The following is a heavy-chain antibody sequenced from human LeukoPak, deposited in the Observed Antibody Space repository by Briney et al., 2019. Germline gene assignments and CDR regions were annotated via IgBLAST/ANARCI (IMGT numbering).Heavy chain of an antibody. J-gene: IGHJ4*02. Sequence: SVKVSCKASGGTISSYAISWVRQAPGQGLEWMGGIIPIFGTANYAQKFQGRVTITADESTSTAYMELSSLRSEDTAVYYCARDFSSWYERPHTGFDYWGQGTLVTVSS. V-gene: IGHV1-69*13. CDR2: IIPIFGTA. CDR3: ARDFSSWYERPHTGFDY. D-gene: IGHD6-13*01. CDR1: GGTISSYA.